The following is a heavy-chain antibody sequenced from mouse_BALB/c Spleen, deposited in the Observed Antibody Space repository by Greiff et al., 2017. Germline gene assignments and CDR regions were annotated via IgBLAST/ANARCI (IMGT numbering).Heavy chain of an antibody. CDR1: GYNFTSYW. V-gene: IGHV1-55*01. CDR2: IYPGSGST. CDR3: TRYHYDFDY. Sequence: QVQLQQPGAELVKPGTSVKLSCKASGYNFTSYWINWVKLRPGQGLEWIGDIYPGSGSTNYNEKFKSKATLTVDTSSSTAYMQLSSLASEDSALYYCTRYHYDFDYWGQGTTLTVSS. J-gene: IGHJ2*01. D-gene: IGHD2-4*01.